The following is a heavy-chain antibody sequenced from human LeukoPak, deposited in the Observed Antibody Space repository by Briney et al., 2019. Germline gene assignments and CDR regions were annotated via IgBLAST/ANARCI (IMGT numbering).Heavy chain of an antibody. D-gene: IGHD5-24*01. CDR1: GFSFRDYA. Sequence: GGSLRLSCGASGFSFRDYAMSWVRQAPGKGLEWVSASSGRNTSTYYADSVKGRFTISRDNSKNTLYLQMYSLRAEDTAVYYCAKDSGPTRNPFYYYMDVWGKGTTVTVSS. CDR2: SSGRNTST. J-gene: IGHJ6*03. V-gene: IGHV3-23*01. CDR3: AKDSGPTRNPFYYYMDV.